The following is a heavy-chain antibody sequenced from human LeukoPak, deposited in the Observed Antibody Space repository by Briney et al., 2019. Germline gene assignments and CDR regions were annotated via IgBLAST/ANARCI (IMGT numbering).Heavy chain of an antibody. D-gene: IGHD3-10*01. V-gene: IGHV3-30*02. J-gene: IGHJ6*03. CDR2: IRYDGSNK. Sequence: GGSLRLSCAASGFTFDDFTMHWVRQAPGKGLEWVAFIRYDGSNKYYADSVKGRFTISRDNSKNTLYLQMNSLRAEDTAVYYCAKDGFRLSGSGSYYKGKNYYYMDVWGKGTTVTISS. CDR3: AKDGFRLSGSGSYYKGKNYYYMDV. CDR1: GFTFDDFT.